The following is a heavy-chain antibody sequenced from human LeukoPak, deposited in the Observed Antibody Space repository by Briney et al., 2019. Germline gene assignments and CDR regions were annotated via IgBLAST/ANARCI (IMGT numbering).Heavy chain of an antibody. D-gene: IGHD4-23*01. V-gene: IGHV1-46*01. CDR1: GYTFTSYY. J-gene: IGHJ6*03. CDR3: ARGPFGDYGGTYYYYYMDV. CDR2: INPSGGST. Sequence: ASVKVSCKASGYTFTSYYMHWVRQAPGQGLEWMGIINPSGGSTSYAQKFQGWVTMTRDTSISTAYMELSRLRSDDTAVYYCARGPFGDYGGTYYYYYMDVWGKGTTVTVSS.